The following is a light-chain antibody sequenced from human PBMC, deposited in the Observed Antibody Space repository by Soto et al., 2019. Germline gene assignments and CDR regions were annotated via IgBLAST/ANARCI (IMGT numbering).Light chain of an antibody. V-gene: IGKV3-20*01. CDR3: QQYGSSST. CDR1: QSVSSSY. J-gene: IGKJ5*01. Sequence: IALRQSAGTLSVYAGNRAALSCLASQSVSSSYLAWYQQKAGQAPRLLIYGASSRPTGIPDRFSGSGSATDFTLTISRLEPEDVAVYYCQQYGSSSTFGQGTRLEIK. CDR2: GAS.